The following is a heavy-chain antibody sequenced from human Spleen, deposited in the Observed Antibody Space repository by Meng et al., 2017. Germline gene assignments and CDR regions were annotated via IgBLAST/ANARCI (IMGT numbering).Heavy chain of an antibody. D-gene: IGHD3-3*01. CDR3: AKDFDDFWSGYSEDDAFDI. CDR2: ISWNSGSI. Sequence: GGSLRLSCAASGFTFSSYAMHWVRQAPGKGLEWVSGISWNSGSIGYADSVKGRFTISRDNAKNSLYLQMNSLRAEDTALYYCAKDFDDFWSGYSEDDAFDIWGQGTMVTVSS. J-gene: IGHJ3*02. V-gene: IGHV3-9*01. CDR1: GFTFSSYA.